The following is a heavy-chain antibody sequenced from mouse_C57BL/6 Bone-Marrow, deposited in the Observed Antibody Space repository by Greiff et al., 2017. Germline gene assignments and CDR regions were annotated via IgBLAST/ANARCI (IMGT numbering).Heavy chain of an antibody. J-gene: IGHJ1*03. Sequence: QVQLQQPGAELVKPGASVTLSCKASGYTFTSYWMQWVKQRPGQGLEWIGEIDPSDSYTNYNQKFKGKATLTVDTSSSPAYMQLSSLTSEDSAVYYCARHYGRGFDVWGTGTTVTVSS. V-gene: IGHV1-50*01. CDR1: GYTFTSYW. CDR3: ARHYGRGFDV. CDR2: IDPSDSYT. D-gene: IGHD1-1*01.